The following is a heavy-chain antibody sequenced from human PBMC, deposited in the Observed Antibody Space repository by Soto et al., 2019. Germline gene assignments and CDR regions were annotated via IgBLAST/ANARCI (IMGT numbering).Heavy chain of an antibody. CDR2: ISVSSSNM. J-gene: IGHJ5*02. V-gene: IGHV3-21*01. Sequence: GGSLRLSCAASGFTFSSYSINWVRQTPGKGLEWVSSISVSSSNMYYADSVKGRFTISRDNAKNSLYLQMNSLRAEDTAVYYCAKDPNYDFWSGYSGSGWFDPWGQGTLVTVSS. CDR1: GFTFSSYS. CDR3: AKDPNYDFWSGYSGSGWFDP. D-gene: IGHD3-3*01.